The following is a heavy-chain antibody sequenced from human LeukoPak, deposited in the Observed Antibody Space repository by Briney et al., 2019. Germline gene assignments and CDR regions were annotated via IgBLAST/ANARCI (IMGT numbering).Heavy chain of an antibody. CDR2: IYYSGST. D-gene: IGHD3-22*01. Sequence: PSETLSLTCTVSGGSISSYYWSWIRQPPGKGLEWIGYIYYSGSTNYNPSLKSRVTISVDTSKNQFSLKLSSVTAADTAVYYCARDEYYYVSSGYYYLVAFDIWGQGTMVTVSS. V-gene: IGHV4-59*01. CDR3: ARDEYYYVSSGYYYLVAFDI. J-gene: IGHJ3*02. CDR1: GGSISSYY.